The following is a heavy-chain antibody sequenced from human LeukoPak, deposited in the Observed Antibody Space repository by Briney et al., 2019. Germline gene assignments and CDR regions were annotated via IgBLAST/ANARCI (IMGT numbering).Heavy chain of an antibody. Sequence: QTGGSLRLSCAASGFTFSSYDMRWVRQPPGKGLEWMAFIRYDGSNKYYADPVKGRFTISRDNSKNTLYLQMNSLRAEDTAVYYCAKSFPLPARLGYCSGGSCPFDYWGQGTLVTVSS. CDR1: GFTFSSYD. V-gene: IGHV3-30*02. CDR2: IRYDGSNK. J-gene: IGHJ4*02. D-gene: IGHD2-15*01. CDR3: AKSFPLPARLGYCSGGSCPFDY.